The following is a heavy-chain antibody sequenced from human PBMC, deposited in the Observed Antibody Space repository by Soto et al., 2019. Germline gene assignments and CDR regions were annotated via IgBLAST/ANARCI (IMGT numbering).Heavy chain of an antibody. CDR1: GFTFSGYN. CDR3: ARDSNWSSDY. J-gene: IGHJ4*02. CDR2: IKSESSGI. Sequence: EVQLVESGGGLVQPGGSLRLSCAASGFTFSGYNMNWIRQAPGEGLEWVSCIKSESSGIWYADSVKGRFTMSRDNAKNSLHLQMNSLRDEDTAVYFCARDSNWSSDYWGQGTLVAVSS. V-gene: IGHV3-48*02. D-gene: IGHD1-1*01.